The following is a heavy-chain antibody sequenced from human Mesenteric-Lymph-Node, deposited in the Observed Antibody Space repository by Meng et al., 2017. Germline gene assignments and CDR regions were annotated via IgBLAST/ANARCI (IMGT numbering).Heavy chain of an antibody. CDR2: ISSSGSTI. V-gene: IGHV3-11*01. Sequence: SLKISCAASGFTFSDYYMSWIRQAPGKGLEWVSYISSSGSTIYYADSVKGRFTISRDNAKNSLYLQMNSLRAEDTAVYYCARVGMGATKYYFDYWGQGTLVTVSS. J-gene: IGHJ4*02. CDR3: ARVGMGATKYYFDY. CDR1: GFTFSDYY. D-gene: IGHD1-26*01.